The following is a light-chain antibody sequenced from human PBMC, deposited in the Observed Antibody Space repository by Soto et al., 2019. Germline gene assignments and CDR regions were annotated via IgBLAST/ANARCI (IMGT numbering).Light chain of an antibody. CDR3: QQYNSYPVT. V-gene: IGKV1-5*01. CDR1: QSISSW. Sequence: DIQMTQSPSTLSASVGDRVTITCRASQSISSWLAWYQQKPGKAPKLLIYDASSLESGVPSRFSGSGSGTEFTFTIISLQPDDFATYYKQQYNSYPVTFGQGTKLEIK. CDR2: DAS. J-gene: IGKJ2*01.